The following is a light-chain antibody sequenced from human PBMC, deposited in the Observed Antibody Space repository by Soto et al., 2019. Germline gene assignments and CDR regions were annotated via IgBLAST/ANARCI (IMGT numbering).Light chain of an antibody. V-gene: IGLV2-14*01. CDR3: SSYTSRSTVV. Sequence: QAVVTQPASVSGSPGQSITISCTGTSSDVGGYNCVSWYQQHPGKAPKLMISEVSNRPSGVSDRFSGSKSGNTASLTISGLQAEDEGDYYCSSYTSRSTVVFGVGTKLTVL. J-gene: IGLJ2*01. CDR2: EVS. CDR1: SSDVGGYNC.